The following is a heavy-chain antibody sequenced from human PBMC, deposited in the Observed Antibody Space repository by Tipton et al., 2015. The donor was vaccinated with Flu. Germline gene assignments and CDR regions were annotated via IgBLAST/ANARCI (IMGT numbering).Heavy chain of an antibody. CDR3: ARGKSAYCGGDCQLDY. Sequence: QVQLVQSGAEVKKPGSSVKVSCKASGGTFSSYTISWVRQAPGQGLEWMGRIIPILGIANYAQKFQGRVTITADKSTSTAYMELSSLRSEDTAVYYCARGKSAYCGGDCQLDYWGQGTLVTVSS. D-gene: IGHD2-21*02. V-gene: IGHV1-69*09. CDR2: IIPILGIA. CDR1: GGTFSSYT. J-gene: IGHJ4*02.